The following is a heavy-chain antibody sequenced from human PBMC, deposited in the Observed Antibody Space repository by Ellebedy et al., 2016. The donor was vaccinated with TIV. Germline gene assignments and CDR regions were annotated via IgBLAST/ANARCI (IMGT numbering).Heavy chain of an antibody. CDR1: GASITHPNHF. CDR2: VYYSGSA. Sequence: SETLSLXXTVSGASITHPNHFWTWIRQHPGKGLEWIGYVYYSGSASYNPSLKDRVSISVDTSKNQFSLSLTSVTAADTAVYYCAREDGSGSYYNWYLDLWGRGTLVTVSS. CDR3: AREDGSGSYYNWYLDL. V-gene: IGHV4-31*03. J-gene: IGHJ2*01. D-gene: IGHD3-10*01.